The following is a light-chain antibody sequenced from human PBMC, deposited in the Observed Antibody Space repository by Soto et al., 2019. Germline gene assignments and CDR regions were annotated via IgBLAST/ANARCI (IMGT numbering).Light chain of an antibody. CDR3: SSYTSSSTLYV. Sequence: QSALTPPASVSGSPGQSITISCTGTSSDVGGYNYVSWYQQHPGKAPKLMIYDVSNRPSGVSNRLSGSKSGNTASMTISGLQAEDEADYYCSSYTSSSTLYVFGKGTKVTVL. V-gene: IGLV2-14*01. CDR1: SSDVGGYNY. J-gene: IGLJ1*01. CDR2: DVS.